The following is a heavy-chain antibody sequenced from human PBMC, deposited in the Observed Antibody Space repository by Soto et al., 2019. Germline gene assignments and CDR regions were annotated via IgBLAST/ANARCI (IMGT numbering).Heavy chain of an antibody. CDR3: ARDTPGLSGDHESTWFDP. Sequence: PGGSLRLSCAASGFTIDTHAMHWVRQAPGKGLEWVAGISWDSGKIGYADSVKGRFSVSRDNAKNSLYLQMSSLKPEDTAFYFCARDTPGLSGDHESTWFDPSGQGTLVTVSS. D-gene: IGHD2-21*02. CDR2: ISWDSGKI. V-gene: IGHV3-9*01. J-gene: IGHJ5*02. CDR1: GFTIDTHA.